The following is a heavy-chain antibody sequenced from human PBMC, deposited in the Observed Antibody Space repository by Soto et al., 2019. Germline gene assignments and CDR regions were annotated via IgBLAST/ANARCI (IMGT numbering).Heavy chain of an antibody. CDR3: AYLPCSGGSCYWFSFSGMDV. CDR1: GFSLSTSGVG. CDR2: IYWADDK. V-gene: IGHV2-5*02. J-gene: IGHJ6*02. Sequence: QITLKESGPTLVKPTQTLTLTCTFSGFSLSTSGVGVAWIRQPPGKALEWLALIYWADDKRYRPSLESRLTITTDTSKNQVVLTMTNMDSVDTATYYCAYLPCSGGSCYWFSFSGMDVWGQGTTVTVSS. D-gene: IGHD2-15*01.